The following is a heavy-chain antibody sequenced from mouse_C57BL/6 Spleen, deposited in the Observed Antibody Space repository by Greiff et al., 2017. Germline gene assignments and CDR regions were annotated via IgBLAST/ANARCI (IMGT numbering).Heavy chain of an antibody. V-gene: IGHV1-4*01. CDR2: INPSSGYT. CDR3: VPRGDYCDFDY. J-gene: IGHJ2*01. D-gene: IGHD2-13*01. Sequence: VMLVESGAELARPGASVKMSCKASGYTFTSYTMHWVKQRPGQGLEWIGYINPSSGYTKYNKKFKDKATLTADKSSSTAYMQLSSLTSEDSAVYYCVPRGDYCDFDYWGQGTTLTVSS. CDR1: GYTFTSYT.